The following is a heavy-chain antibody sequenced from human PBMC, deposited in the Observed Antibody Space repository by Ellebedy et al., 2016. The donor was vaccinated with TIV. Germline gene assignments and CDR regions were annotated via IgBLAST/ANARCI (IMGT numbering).Heavy chain of an antibody. CDR2: IGTAGDT. V-gene: IGHV3-13*04. D-gene: IGHD3-10*01. Sequence: GESLKISXAASGFTFSSYDMHWVRQATGKGLEWVSAIGTAGDTYYPGSVKGRFTISRDNAKNSLYLQMNSLRAEDTAVYYCARDLPVEWFGELAYYYYGMDVWGQGTTVTVSS. J-gene: IGHJ6*02. CDR1: GFTFSSYD. CDR3: ARDLPVEWFGELAYYYYGMDV.